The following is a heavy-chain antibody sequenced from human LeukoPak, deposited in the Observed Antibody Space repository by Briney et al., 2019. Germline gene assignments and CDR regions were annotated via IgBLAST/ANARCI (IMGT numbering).Heavy chain of an antibody. V-gene: IGHV4-59*08. CDR1: GGSISSYY. D-gene: IGHD6-25*01. CDR3: ARGRGIAAVDY. Sequence: SETLSLTCTVSGGSISSYYWSWIRQPPGKGLEWIGYIYYSGSTNYNPSLKSRVTISVDTSKNRFSLKLSSVTAADTAVYYCARGRGIAAVDYWGQGTLVTVSS. J-gene: IGHJ4*02. CDR2: IYYSGST.